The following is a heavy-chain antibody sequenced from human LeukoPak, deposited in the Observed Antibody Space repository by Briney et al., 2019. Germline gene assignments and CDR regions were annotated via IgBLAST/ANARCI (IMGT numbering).Heavy chain of an antibody. CDR1: GFTFSSYW. V-gene: IGHV3-7*04. CDR3: ARDRADSVAATPPSYYYYGMDV. CDR2: IKQDGSEK. J-gene: IGHJ6*02. Sequence: PGGSLRLSCAASGFTFSSYWMSWVRQAPGKGLEWVANIKQDGSEKYYVDSVKGRFTISRDNAKNSLYLQMNSLRAEDTAVYYCARDRADSVAATPPSYYYYGMDVWGQGTTVTVSS. D-gene: IGHD2-15*01.